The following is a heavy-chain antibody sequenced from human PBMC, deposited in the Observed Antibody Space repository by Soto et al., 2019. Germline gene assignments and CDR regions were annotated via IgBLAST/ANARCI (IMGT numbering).Heavy chain of an antibody. Sequence: PGGSLRLSCAASGFTFSSYGMTWVRQAPGKGLEWVSFSSATGAGTYYADSVKGRFTISRHNSKNTLYLQMTSLRADDTAVYYCAKDRRAGGNYGFYSDFWGQGALVTVSS. CDR2: SSATGAGT. D-gene: IGHD1-7*01. CDR1: GFTFSSYG. V-gene: IGHV3-23*01. J-gene: IGHJ4*02. CDR3: AKDRRAGGNYGFYSDF.